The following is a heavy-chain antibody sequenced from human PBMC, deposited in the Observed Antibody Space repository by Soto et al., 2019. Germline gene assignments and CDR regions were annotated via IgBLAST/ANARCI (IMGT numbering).Heavy chain of an antibody. CDR3: ARAAHPDCSSTSCYNYGMDV. CDR2: ISSSSSYI. D-gene: IGHD2-2*02. J-gene: IGHJ6*02. CDR1: GFTFSSYS. Sequence: GGSLRLSCAASGFTFSSYSMNWVRQAPGKGLEWVSSISSSSSYIYYADSVKGRFTISRDNAKNSLYLQMNSLRAEDTAVYYCARAAHPDCSSTSCYNYGMDVWGQGTTVTVSS. V-gene: IGHV3-21*01.